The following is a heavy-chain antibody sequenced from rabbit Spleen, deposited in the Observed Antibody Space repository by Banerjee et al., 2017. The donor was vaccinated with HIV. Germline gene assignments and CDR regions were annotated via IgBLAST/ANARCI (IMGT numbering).Heavy chain of an antibody. Sequence: QSLEESGGDLVKPGASLTLTCTASGFSFSSSDYMCWVRQAPGKGLEWISCIAGSSSGFTYSATWAKGRFTCSKTSSTTVTLQMTSLTAADTATYFCARDRTSAWGAPFDLNYYFNLWGPGTLVTVS. CDR1: GFSFSSSDY. V-gene: IGHV1S40*01. CDR2: IAGSSSGFT. J-gene: IGHJ4*01. CDR3: ARDRTSAWGAPFDLNYYFNL. D-gene: IGHD4-1*01.